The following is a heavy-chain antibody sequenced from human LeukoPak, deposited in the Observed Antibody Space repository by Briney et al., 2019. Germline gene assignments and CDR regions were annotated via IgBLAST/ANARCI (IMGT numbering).Heavy chain of an antibody. V-gene: IGHV1-8*01. CDR1: GYTSTSYD. CDR3: ARGEELRYFDWLPLYYYYGMDV. J-gene: IGHJ6*02. CDR2: MNPNSGNT. D-gene: IGHD3-9*01. Sequence: ASVKVSCKASGYTSTSYDINWVRQATGQGLEWMGWMNPNSGNTGYAQKFQGRVTMTRNTSISTAYMELSSLRSEDTAVYYCARGEELRYFDWLPLYYYYGMDVWGQGTTVTVSS.